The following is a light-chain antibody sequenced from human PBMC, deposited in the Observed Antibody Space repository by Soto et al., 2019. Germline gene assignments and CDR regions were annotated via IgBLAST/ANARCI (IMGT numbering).Light chain of an antibody. J-gene: IGKJ1*01. CDR3: LQYNSWPPWT. CDR2: GAS. Sequence: DIDMTQYTVTLSVSGRERVTRCCRASQDVGSNLAWYQQKPGQAPRLLIYGASTRATGVPARFSGSGSETDFTLTISSLQAEDFAIYYCLQYNSWPPWTFGQGTKVDIK. CDR1: QDVGSN. V-gene: IGKV3-15*01.